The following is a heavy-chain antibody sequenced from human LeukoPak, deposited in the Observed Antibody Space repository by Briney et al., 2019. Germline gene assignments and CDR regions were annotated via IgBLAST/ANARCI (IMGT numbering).Heavy chain of an antibody. J-gene: IGHJ4*02. V-gene: IGHV4-59*01. D-gene: IGHD5-24*01. CDR1: GGSISSYY. CDR3: ARDPLDGYNPD. CDR2: IYYSGST. Sequence: SETLSLTCTVSGGSISSYYWSWIRQPPGKGLEWIGYIYYSGSTNYNPSLKSRVTISVDTSKNQFSLKLSSVTAADTAVYYCARDPLDGYNPDWGQGTLVTVSP.